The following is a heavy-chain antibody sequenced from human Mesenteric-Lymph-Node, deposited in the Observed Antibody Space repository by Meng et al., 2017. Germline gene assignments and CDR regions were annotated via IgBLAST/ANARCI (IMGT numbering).Heavy chain of an antibody. Sequence: ASVKVSCKVSGYTLTELSMHWVRQAPGKGLEWMGGFDPEDGETIYAQKFQGRVTMTEDTSTDTAYMELSSLRSEDTAVYYCAKDGSGCSGGSCYRTKFPPLYYFDYWGQGTLVTVSS. CDR1: GYTLTELS. CDR2: FDPEDGET. J-gene: IGHJ4*02. V-gene: IGHV1-24*01. CDR3: AKDGSGCSGGSCYRTKFPPLYYFDY. D-gene: IGHD2-15*01.